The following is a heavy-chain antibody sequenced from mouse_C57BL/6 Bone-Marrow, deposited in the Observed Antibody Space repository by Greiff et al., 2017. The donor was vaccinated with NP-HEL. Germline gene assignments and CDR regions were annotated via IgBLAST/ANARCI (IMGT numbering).Heavy chain of an antibody. Sequence: EVQGVESGGDLVKPGGSLKLSCAASGFTFSSYGMSWVRQTPDKRLEWVATISSGGSYTYYPDSVKGRFIISRDNTKNTLYLQMSSLKSDDTVMYYSASPYDYDGAWFAFWGQGTLVTVSA. D-gene: IGHD2-4*01. CDR3: ASPYDYDGAWFAF. V-gene: IGHV5-6*01. CDR2: ISSGGSYT. J-gene: IGHJ3*01. CDR1: GFTFSSYG.